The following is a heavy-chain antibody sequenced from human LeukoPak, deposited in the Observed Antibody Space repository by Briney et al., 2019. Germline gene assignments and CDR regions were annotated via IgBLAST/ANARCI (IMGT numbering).Heavy chain of an antibody. CDR3: AREVGGYPRRFDL. CDR2: IYYSGTT. D-gene: IGHD5-12*01. CDR1: GGSINNYY. J-gene: IGHJ5*02. V-gene: IGHV4-59*01. Sequence: KASETLSLTCTVSGGSINNYYWTWIRQPPGKRLEWIGYIYYSGTTSYNPSLESRVTISLDTSKNQFSLKLSSVTAADTAVYYCAREVGGYPRRFDLWGQGTLVTVSS.